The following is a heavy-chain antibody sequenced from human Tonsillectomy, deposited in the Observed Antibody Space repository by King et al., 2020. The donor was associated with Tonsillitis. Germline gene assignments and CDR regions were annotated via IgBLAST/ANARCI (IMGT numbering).Heavy chain of an antibody. D-gene: IGHD3-10*01. CDR2: ISGPAGST. V-gene: IGHV3-23*04. CDR1: GFTFSRYA. J-gene: IGHJ4*01. Sequence: VQLVESGGGLVQPGGSLRLSCAASGFTFSRYAISWVRQAPGKGLECVSGISGPAGSTYYADSVKGRFTISRDNSKNTLYLQMNSLRAEDTALYYCAKDRDLINTHFDVWGQGILVTVSS. CDR3: AKDRDLINTHFDV.